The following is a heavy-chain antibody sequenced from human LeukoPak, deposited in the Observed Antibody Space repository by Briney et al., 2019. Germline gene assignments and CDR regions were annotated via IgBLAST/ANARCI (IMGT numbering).Heavy chain of an antibody. J-gene: IGHJ4*02. V-gene: IGHV4-34*01. D-gene: IGHD1-26*01. Sequence: PSETLSLTCAVYGGSFSGYYWSWIRQPPGKGLEWIGEINHSGSTNYNPSLKSRVTISVDTSKNQFSLKLSSVTAADTAVYYCARYRYSGRHPYFDYWGQGTLVTVSS. CDR2: INHSGST. CDR3: ARYRYSGRHPYFDY. CDR1: GGSFSGYY.